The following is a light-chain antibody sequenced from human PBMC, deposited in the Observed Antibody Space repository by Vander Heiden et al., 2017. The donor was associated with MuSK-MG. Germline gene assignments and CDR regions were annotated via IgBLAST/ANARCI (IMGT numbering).Light chain of an antibody. V-gene: IGKV3D-15*01. Sequence: IVLTPSPSTLSVSPGASATLACKASQSGSSNLAWYQQKPGQAPRLLIYGASTSATGIPAMLSGSGSGTEFTLTISRLQSEDFAVYYCQQYNNWPPLTFGGGTKVEIK. CDR1: QSGSSN. CDR3: QQYNNWPPLT. CDR2: GAS. J-gene: IGKJ4*01.